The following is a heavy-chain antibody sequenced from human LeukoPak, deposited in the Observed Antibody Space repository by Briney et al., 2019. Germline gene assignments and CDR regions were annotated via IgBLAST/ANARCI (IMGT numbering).Heavy chain of an antibody. V-gene: IGHV3-23*01. CDR1: GFTFSSYG. J-gene: IGHJ6*03. D-gene: IGHD3-9*01. CDR3: AKGAKYYDILTEDYYYMDV. Sequence: GGSLRLSCAASGFTFSSYGMSWVRQAPGKGLEWVSAISGSGGSTYYADSVKGRFTISRDNSKNTLYLQMNSLRAEDTAVYYCAKGAKYYDILTEDYYYMDVWGKGTTVTISS. CDR2: ISGSGGST.